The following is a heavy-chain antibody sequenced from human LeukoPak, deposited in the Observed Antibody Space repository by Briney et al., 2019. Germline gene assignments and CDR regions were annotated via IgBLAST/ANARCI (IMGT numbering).Heavy chain of an antibody. CDR3: AKNTIFFDY. Sequence: GGSQRLSCAASGFTFSTYGMSWVRQAPGKGLEWVSAISGSGGGTYYADSVKGRFTISRDNSKNTLYLQMNSLRAEDTAVYYCAKNTIFFDYWGQGTLVTVSS. J-gene: IGHJ4*02. V-gene: IGHV3-23*01. CDR2: ISGSGGGT. CDR1: GFTFSTYG. D-gene: IGHD3-9*01.